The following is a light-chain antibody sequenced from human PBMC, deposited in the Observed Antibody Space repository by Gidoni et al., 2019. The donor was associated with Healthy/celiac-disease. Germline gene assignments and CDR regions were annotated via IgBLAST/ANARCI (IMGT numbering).Light chain of an antibody. Sequence: IQMTQSPSSLSASVGDRVTITCRASRCISSYLAWYKQKPGKVPSLPIYVASTLQSGVPSRFRGIGLGTDLPLTISSRQPEDVASYYGKNYNSAPRTFGQGTKVEIK. CDR2: VAS. CDR1: RCISSY. J-gene: IGKJ1*01. CDR3: KNYNSAPRT. V-gene: IGKV1-27*01.